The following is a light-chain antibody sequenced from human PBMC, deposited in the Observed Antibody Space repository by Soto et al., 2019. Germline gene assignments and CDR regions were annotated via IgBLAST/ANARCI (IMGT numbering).Light chain of an antibody. Sequence: EIVLTQSPGTLSLSPGERATLSCRASQSVSSSYLAWDQQKPGQAPRLLIYGASSRATAIPDRFSGSGSGTDFTLTISRLEPEDFAVYYCQQYGSSPLTFGKGTRLEI. V-gene: IGKV3-20*01. J-gene: IGKJ5*01. CDR1: QSVSSSY. CDR2: GAS. CDR3: QQYGSSPLT.